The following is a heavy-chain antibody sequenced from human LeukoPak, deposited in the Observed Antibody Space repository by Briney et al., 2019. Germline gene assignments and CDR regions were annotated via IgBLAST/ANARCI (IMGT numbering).Heavy chain of an antibody. D-gene: IGHD4/OR15-4a*01. CDR3: ARDPGAFPYFFDC. V-gene: IGHV3-23*01. CDR1: GFTLNSDW. J-gene: IGHJ4*02. CDR2: ISGDGVSP. Sequence: PGGSLRLSGATSGFTLNSDWRNWVRQAPGKGLECVSAISGDGVSPYYADSVRGRFTISRDNSKNTLYLQMNSLRVEDTAVYFCARDPGAFPYFFDCWGQGTLVTVSS.